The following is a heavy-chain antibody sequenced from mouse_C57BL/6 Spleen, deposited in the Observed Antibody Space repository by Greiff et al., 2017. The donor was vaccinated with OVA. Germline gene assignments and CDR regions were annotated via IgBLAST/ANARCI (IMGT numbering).Heavy chain of an antibody. CDR2: ISSSSSTI. D-gene: IGHD1-1*01. V-gene: IGHV5-17*01. J-gene: IGHJ3*01. CDR1: GFTFSDYG. CDR3: ARMGTTVVATPAWFAY. Sequence: EVKVVESGGGLVKPGGSLKLSCAASGFTFSDYGMHWVRQAPEKGLEWVAYISSSSSTIYYADTVKGRFTISRDNAKNTLFLQMTSLRSEDTAMYYCARMGTTVVATPAWFAYWGQWTLVTVSA.